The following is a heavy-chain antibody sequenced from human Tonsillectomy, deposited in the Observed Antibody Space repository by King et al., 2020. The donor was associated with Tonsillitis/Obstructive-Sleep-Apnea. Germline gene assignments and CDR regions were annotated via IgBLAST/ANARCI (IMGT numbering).Heavy chain of an antibody. J-gene: IGHJ5*01. D-gene: IGHD2-2*01. Sequence: LQLQESGPGLVKPSETLSLTCTVSGGSISSSRYYWGWIRQPPGKGLEWIGSIYYSGSTYYNPSLKSRLTISVDSSKNQCSLKLSSVTAADTAVYYCASLDAYQLLFRWFDSWGQGTLVTVSS. CDR3: ASLDAYQLLFRWFDS. CDR2: IYYSGST. V-gene: IGHV4-39*01. CDR1: GGSISSSRYY.